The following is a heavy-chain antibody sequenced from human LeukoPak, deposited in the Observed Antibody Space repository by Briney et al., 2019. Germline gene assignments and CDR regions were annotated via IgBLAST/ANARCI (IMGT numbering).Heavy chain of an antibody. J-gene: IGHJ4*02. CDR3: ARVPGRYSSSWLSVPATFDY. CDR2: IYYSGST. Sequence: SQTLSLTCTVSGGSISSGGYYWNWIRQHPGKGLEWIGYIYYSGSTYYNPSLKSRVTISVDTSKNQFSLKLSSVTAADTAVYYCARVPGRYSSSWLSVPATFDYWGQGTRVTVSP. D-gene: IGHD6-13*01. V-gene: IGHV4-31*03. CDR1: GGSISSGGYY.